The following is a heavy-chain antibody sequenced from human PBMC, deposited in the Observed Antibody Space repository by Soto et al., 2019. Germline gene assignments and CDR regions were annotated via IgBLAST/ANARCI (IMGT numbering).Heavy chain of an antibody. CDR1: GFTFSSYA. CDR2: ISGSGGST. J-gene: IGHJ4*02. Sequence: GGSLRLSCAASGFTFSSYAMSWVRQAPGKGLEWVSAISGSGGSTYYADSVKGRFTISRDNSKNTLYLQMNSLRAEDTAVYYCAKGYQDIVVVVAATFDYWGQGTLVTVSS. CDR3: AKGYQDIVVVVAATFDY. D-gene: IGHD2-15*01. V-gene: IGHV3-23*01.